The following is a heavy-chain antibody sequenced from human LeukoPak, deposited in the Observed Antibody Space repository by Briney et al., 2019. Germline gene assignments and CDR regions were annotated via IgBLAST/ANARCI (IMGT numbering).Heavy chain of an antibody. V-gene: IGHV1-2*02. D-gene: IGHD6-19*01. Sequence: ASVKVSCKAYGGTFSSYAMSWVRQAPGQGLEWMAWINPSNGDTNYAQKFQGRVTMTRDTSISTAYMELTRLISDDTAVYYCARVGSSGWYVHPTLDYWGQGTLVTVSS. J-gene: IGHJ4*02. CDR3: ARVGSSGWYVHPTLDY. CDR1: GGTFSSYA. CDR2: INPSNGDT.